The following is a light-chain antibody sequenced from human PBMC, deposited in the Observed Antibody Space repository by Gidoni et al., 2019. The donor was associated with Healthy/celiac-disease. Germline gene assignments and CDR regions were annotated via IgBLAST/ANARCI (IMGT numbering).Light chain of an antibody. CDR1: SSDVGSYNL. V-gene: IGLV2-23*02. CDR2: EVS. Sequence: QSALTQPASVSGSPGQSITISFTGTSSDVGSYNLVSWYQQHPGKAPKRMIYEVSKRPSGVSNRFSGSKSGNTASLTISGLQAEDEADYYCCSYAGSSTFVVFGGGTKLTV. J-gene: IGLJ2*01. CDR3: CSYAGSSTFVV.